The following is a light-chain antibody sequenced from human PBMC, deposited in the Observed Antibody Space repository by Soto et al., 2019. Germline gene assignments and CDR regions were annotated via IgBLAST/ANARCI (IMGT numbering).Light chain of an antibody. V-gene: IGKV4-1*01. CDR2: WAT. Sequence: DIVMTTSPDSLSVSLGERATINCRSSQSVLYSSNSKNYLAWYQLKPGQPPKLLIYWATTRESGVPERFSGSGSGTDFTLTSSSLQAEDVAVYFWQQYYGNPTFGGGTKVEIK. CDR3: QQYYGNPT. J-gene: IGKJ4*01. CDR1: QSVLYSSNSKNY.